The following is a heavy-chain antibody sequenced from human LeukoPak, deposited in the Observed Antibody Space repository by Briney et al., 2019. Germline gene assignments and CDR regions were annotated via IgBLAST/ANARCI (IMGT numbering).Heavy chain of an antibody. CDR1: GFTFSSYG. V-gene: IGHV3-33*01. D-gene: IGHD1-26*01. CDR3: ARERSPHNNWFDP. J-gene: IGHJ5*02. Sequence: GGSLRLSCAASGFTFSSYGMHWVRQAPGKGLEWVAVIWYDGSNKYYADSVKGRFTISRDNAKNSLYLQMNSLRAEDTAVYYCARERSPHNNWFDPWGQGTLVTVSS. CDR2: IWYDGSNK.